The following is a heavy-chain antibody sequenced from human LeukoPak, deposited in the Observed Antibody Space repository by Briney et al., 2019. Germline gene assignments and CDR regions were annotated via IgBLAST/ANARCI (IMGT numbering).Heavy chain of an antibody. Sequence: ASVKVSCKASGYTFTSYAMDWVRQAPGRGLEWMGWINTSTGNPTYAQGFTGRFVFSLDTSVSTAYLQISSLKAEDTAVYYCARASGVFDYWGQGTLVTVSS. CDR1: GYTFTSYA. D-gene: IGHD3-10*01. J-gene: IGHJ4*02. CDR2: INTSTGNP. CDR3: ARASGVFDY. V-gene: IGHV7-4-1*02.